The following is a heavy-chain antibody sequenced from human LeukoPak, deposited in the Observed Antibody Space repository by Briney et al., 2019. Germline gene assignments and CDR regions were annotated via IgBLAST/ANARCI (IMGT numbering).Heavy chain of an antibody. V-gene: IGHV5-51*01. CDR3: ARRRDSSCYYSHTGRDAFDI. CDR2: IYPGDSDT. CDR1: GYSFTSYW. J-gene: IGHJ3*02. Sequence: GESLKISCKGSGYSFTSYWIGWVRQMPGKGLEWMGIIYPGDSDTRYSPSFQGQVTISADKSISTAYLQWSSLKASDTAMYYCARRRDSSCYYSHTGRDAFDILGQGTMVTVSS. D-gene: IGHD3-22*01.